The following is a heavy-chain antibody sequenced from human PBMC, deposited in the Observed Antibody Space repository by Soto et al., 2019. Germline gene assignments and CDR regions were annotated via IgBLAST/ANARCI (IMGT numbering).Heavy chain of an antibody. CDR2: IYYSGST. D-gene: IGHD1-1*01. V-gene: IGHV4-59*08. CDR3: ARSNGNYFDY. Sequence: SETLSLTCTVSGGSISSYYWSWIRQPSGKGLEWIGYIYYSGSTNYNPSLKSRVTISVDTSKNQFSLKLSSVTAADTAVYYCARSNGNYFDYWGQGTLVTVSS. CDR1: GGSISSYY. J-gene: IGHJ4*02.